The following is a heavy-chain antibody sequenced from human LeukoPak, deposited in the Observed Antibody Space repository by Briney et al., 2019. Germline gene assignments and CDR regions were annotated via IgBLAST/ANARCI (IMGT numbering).Heavy chain of an antibody. D-gene: IGHD3-10*01. Sequence: SETLSLTCTVSGGSINSGLYYWGWIRQPPGKGLEWIGRMSYSGSTDYNPSLKGRVTISVDTSKNQFSLGLSSVTAADTAVYYCARDRGSYRRYNWFDPWGQGTLVTVSS. J-gene: IGHJ5*02. V-gene: IGHV4-39*07. CDR2: MSYSGST. CDR1: GGSINSGLYY. CDR3: ARDRGSYRRYNWFDP.